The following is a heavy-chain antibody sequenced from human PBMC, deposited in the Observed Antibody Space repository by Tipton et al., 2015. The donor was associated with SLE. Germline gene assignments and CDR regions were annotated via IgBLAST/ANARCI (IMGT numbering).Heavy chain of an antibody. CDR2: IYYSGTT. D-gene: IGHD2-8*01. CDR3: ARTKRGFDI. J-gene: IGHJ3*02. CDR1: GGSISSFY. Sequence: LRLSCTVSGGSISSFYWSWIRQPPGKGLEWIGYIYYSGTTSYNPSLKGRVTISVDTSKNQFSLKLSSVTAADTAVYYCARTKRGFDIWGQGTMVTVSS. V-gene: IGHV4-59*01.